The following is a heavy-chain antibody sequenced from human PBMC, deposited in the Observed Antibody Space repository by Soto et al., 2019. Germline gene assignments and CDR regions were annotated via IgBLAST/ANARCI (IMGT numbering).Heavy chain of an antibody. D-gene: IGHD6-19*01. J-gene: IGHJ6*02. CDR3: ANPPSPYSRAHLGGMDV. V-gene: IGHV3-30*18. CDR1: GFTFSSYG. Sequence: QVQLVESGGGVVQPGRSLRLSCAASGFTFSSYGMHWVRQAPGKGLEWVAVISYDGSNKYYADSVKGRFTISRDNSKNSLYLQMSSLRAEDTAVYYCANPPSPYSRAHLGGMDVWGQGTTVTVSS. CDR2: ISYDGSNK.